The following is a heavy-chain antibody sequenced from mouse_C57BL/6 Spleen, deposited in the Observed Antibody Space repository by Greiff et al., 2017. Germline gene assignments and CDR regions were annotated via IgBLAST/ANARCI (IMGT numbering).Heavy chain of an antibody. CDR1: GFNIKDYY. CDR2: IDPEDGDT. CDR3: TTDYYGSSPLDY. J-gene: IGHJ2*01. V-gene: IGHV14-1*01. D-gene: IGHD1-1*01. Sequence: EVQLQQSGAELVRPGASVKLSCTASGFNIKDYYMHWVKQRPEQGLEWIGRIDPEDGDTEYAPKFQGKATMTADTSSNTAYLQLSSLTSEDTAVYYCTTDYYGSSPLDYWGQGTTLTVSS.